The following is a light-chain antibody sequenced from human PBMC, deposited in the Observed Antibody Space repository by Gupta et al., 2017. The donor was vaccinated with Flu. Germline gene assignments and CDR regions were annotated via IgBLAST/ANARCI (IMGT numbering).Light chain of an antibody. V-gene: IGLV2-14*01. Sequence: TSNDVGLYNYVSWYQQHPGKAPKLMIYDVSNRPSWISNRFSASKSGNTASLTISGLQPEDEADYFCSSYTSSNTLVFGGGTKVTVL. CDR3: SSYTSSNTLV. CDR1: SNDVGLYNY. J-gene: IGLJ2*01. CDR2: DVS.